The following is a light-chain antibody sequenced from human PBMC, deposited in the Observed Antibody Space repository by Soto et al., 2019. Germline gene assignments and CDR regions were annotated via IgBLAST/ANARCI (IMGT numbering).Light chain of an antibody. V-gene: IGKV4-1*01. CDR1: QSVLYSSNNKNY. J-gene: IGKJ5*01. Sequence: DNVMTQCRDSLAVSLGERATINCKSSQSVLYSSNNKNYLAWYQQKPGQPPKLLIYWASTRESGVPDRFSGSGSGTGFTLTISSLQPEDFATYYCQQSFTPPPTFGQGTRLEI. CDR2: WAS. CDR3: QQSFTPPPT.